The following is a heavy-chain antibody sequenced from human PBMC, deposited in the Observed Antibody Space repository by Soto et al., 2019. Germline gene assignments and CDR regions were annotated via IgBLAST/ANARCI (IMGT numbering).Heavy chain of an antibody. CDR2: IIPILGIA. V-gene: IGHV1-69*02. D-gene: IGHD1-1*01. CDR1: GGTFSSYT. CDR3: ARGAGTTTYWYFDL. Sequence: QVQLVQSGAEVKKPGSSVKVSCKASGGTFSSYTISWVRQAPGQGLEWMGRIIPILGIANYAQKFQGRVTITADKTTSTAYMELSSLRSEDTAVYYCARGAGTTTYWYFDLWGRGTLVTVSS. J-gene: IGHJ2*01.